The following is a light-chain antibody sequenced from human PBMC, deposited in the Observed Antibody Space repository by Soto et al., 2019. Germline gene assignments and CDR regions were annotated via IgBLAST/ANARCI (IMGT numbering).Light chain of an antibody. V-gene: IGKV1-39*01. J-gene: IGKJ2*01. CDR1: QAIGRY. CDR2: AGS. CDR3: QQSFITPHT. Sequence: EIQMTQFPSSLSASGGDRVTITCRASQAIGRYLNWYQQHPGKAPKLLIYAGSNLQSGVPSRFSGTGSGTDFTLTTSRLQPEDFATYYCQQSFITPHTFGQGTKVDIK.